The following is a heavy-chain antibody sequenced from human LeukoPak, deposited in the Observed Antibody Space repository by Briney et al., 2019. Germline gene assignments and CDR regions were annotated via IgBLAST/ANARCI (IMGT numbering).Heavy chain of an antibody. CDR2: IYHSGST. D-gene: IGHD2-2*01. V-gene: IGHV4-4*02. CDR3: ARQGYCSSTSCPVPF. Sequence: SETLSLTCAVSGGSISSSNWWSWVRQPPGKGLEWIGEIYHSGSTNYNPSLKSRVTISADTSKNQFSLKLSSVTAADTAVYYCARQGYCSSTSCPVPFWGQGTLVTVSS. CDR1: GGSISSSNW. J-gene: IGHJ4*02.